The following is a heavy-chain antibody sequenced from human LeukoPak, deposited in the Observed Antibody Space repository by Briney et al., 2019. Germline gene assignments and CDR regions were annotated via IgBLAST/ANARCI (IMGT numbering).Heavy chain of an antibody. D-gene: IGHD3-16*02. CDR3: ARGDYVWGSYRPTLYYFDY. CDR1: GFTLSDYY. CDR2: ISSSSNYT. V-gene: IGHV3-11*06. Sequence: PGGSLRLSCAASGFTLSDYYMSWIRQAPGKGLEWVSYISSSSNYTNYADSMKGRFTISRDNAKNSLYLQMNSLRAEDTAVYYCARGDYVWGSYRPTLYYFDYWGQGTLVTVSS. J-gene: IGHJ4*02.